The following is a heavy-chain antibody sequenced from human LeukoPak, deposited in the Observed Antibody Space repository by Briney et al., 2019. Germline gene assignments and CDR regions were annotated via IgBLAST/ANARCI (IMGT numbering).Heavy chain of an antibody. V-gene: IGHV4-34*01. J-gene: IGHJ6*02. CDR2: IYHSGST. CDR3: ARGGNTYYGMDV. Sequence: PSETLSLTCAVYGGSFSGYYWSWIRQPPGKGLEWIGEIYHSGSTNYNPSLKSRVTISVDKSKNQFSLKLSSVTAADTAVYYCARGGNTYYGMDVWGQGTTVTVSS. CDR1: GGSFSGYY.